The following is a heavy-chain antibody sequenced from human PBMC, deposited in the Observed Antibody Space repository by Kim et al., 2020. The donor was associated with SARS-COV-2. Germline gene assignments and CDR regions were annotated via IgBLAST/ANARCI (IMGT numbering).Heavy chain of an antibody. V-gene: IGHV4-61*01. CDR2: VYYTGST. J-gene: IGHJ5*02. CDR3: VRVPEVTGKFDP. CDR1: GVSISGGTFY. D-gene: IGHD1-20*01. Sequence: SETLSLTCTVSGVSISGGTFYWSWILQAPGKGLEWIGNVYYTGSTNYNPSLESRVTILVDTSKNQFSLEVNSVTAADTAVYYCVRVPEVTGKFDPWGQGTLVTVSA.